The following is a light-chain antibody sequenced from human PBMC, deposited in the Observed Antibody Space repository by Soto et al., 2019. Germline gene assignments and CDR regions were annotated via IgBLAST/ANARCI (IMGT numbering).Light chain of an antibody. CDR3: QRLNDYPIT. CDR1: HDISSY. Sequence: DIQLSQSPSFLSASVGDRVTIACRASHDISSYLAWYQQKPGKAPQFLLYAAATLRVGVPSRFSESGSRTEFTLTTSSLQPEDSATYYCQRLNDYPITFGQGTRLEIK. J-gene: IGKJ5*01. CDR2: AAA. V-gene: IGKV1-9*01.